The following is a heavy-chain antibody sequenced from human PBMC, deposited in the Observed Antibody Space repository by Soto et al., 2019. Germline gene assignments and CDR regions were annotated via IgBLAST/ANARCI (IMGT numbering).Heavy chain of an antibody. CDR2: ISGSGGST. D-gene: IGHD6-19*01. J-gene: IGHJ4*02. CDR1: GFTFSSYA. Sequence: PGGSLRLSCAASGFTFSSYAMSWVRQAPGKGLEWVSAISGSGGSTYYAASLKGRFPISRDISKTPLFLQMNSLRAEDTAVYYCAKYIRVFGSGLDYWGQGTLVTVSS. V-gene: IGHV3-23*01. CDR3: AKYIRVFGSGLDY.